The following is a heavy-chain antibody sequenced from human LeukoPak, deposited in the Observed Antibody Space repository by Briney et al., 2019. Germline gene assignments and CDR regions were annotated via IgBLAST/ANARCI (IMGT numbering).Heavy chain of an antibody. Sequence: ASVKVSCKASGYTFTSYYMHWVRQAPGQGLEWMGIINPSGGSTSYAQKFQGRVTMTRDTSTSTVYMELSSLRPEDTAVYYCARDQAREVVDPWGQGTLVTVSS. V-gene: IGHV1-46*01. J-gene: IGHJ5*02. CDR3: ARDQAREVVDP. D-gene: IGHD2-15*01. CDR1: GYTFTSYY. CDR2: INPSGGST.